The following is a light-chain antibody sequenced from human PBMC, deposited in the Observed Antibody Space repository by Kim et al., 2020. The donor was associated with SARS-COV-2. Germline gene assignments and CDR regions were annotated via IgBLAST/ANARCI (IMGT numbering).Light chain of an antibody. CDR3: QQYDISPYN. CDR2: GAS. Sequence: EIVLTQSPGTLSLSPGERATLSCRVSQSVDNRYLAWYQQKPGQGPRLLISGASSRATGISDRFSGSGSRTDFTLTISRLEPEDSAVYYCQQYDISPYNFGQGTKLEI. CDR1: QSVDNRY. V-gene: IGKV3-20*01. J-gene: IGKJ2*01.